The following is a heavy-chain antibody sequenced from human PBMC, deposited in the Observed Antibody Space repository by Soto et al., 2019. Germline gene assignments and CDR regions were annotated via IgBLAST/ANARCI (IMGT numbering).Heavy chain of an antibody. CDR1: GGSISSYY. CDR3: AIFLQQLEHDAFVI. J-gene: IGHJ3*02. V-gene: IGHV4-59*08. Sequence: SETLSLTCTVSGGSISSYYWSWIRQPQGKGLERIGYIYYSGSTNYNPSLKSRDTISVDTSKNQFSLKLSSVSAVDFVFYYCAIFLQQLEHDAFVISCQGPMVSVSS. CDR2: IYYSGST. D-gene: IGHD6-13*01.